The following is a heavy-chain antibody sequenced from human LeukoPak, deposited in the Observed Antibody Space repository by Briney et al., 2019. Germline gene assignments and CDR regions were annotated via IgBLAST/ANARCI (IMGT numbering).Heavy chain of an antibody. Sequence: GASVKVSCKASGYTFTSYGISWVRQAPGQGLEWMGWISAYNGNTNYAQKLQGRVTMTTDTSTSTAYMELRSLRSDDTAVYYCARDYVLRGGSGTVGYWGQGTLVTVSS. D-gene: IGHD3-10*01. CDR2: ISAYNGNT. CDR1: GYTFTSYG. J-gene: IGHJ4*02. V-gene: IGHV1-18*01. CDR3: ARDYVLRGGSGTVGY.